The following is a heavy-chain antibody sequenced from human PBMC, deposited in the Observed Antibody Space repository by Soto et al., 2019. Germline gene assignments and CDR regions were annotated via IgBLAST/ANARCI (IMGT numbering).Heavy chain of an antibody. V-gene: IGHV1-18*04. CDR2: ISPFNGDA. D-gene: IGHD2-8*02. CDR3: ARVADIVLIPALDY. CDR1: GYTFTTYS. Sequence: QVQLVQSGAEVKRPGASVNVSCKASGYTFTTYSLSWVRQAPGQGLEWMGWISPFNGDATYAQKFQDRVTLTTDTSTSTAYMELRRLRDDDTAVYYCARVADIVLIPALDYCGRGTLVIVSS. J-gene: IGHJ4*02.